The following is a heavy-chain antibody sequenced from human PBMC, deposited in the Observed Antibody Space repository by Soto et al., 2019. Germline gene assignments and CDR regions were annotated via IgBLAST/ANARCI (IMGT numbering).Heavy chain of an antibody. V-gene: IGHV1-18*01. J-gene: IGHJ4*02. CDR2: ISAYNGNT. CDR1: GYTFTSYG. CDR3: ARKRTGASPDY. Sequence: QVQLVQSGAEVRKPGASVKVSCKASGYTFTSYGVIWVRQAPGHALEWMGWISAYNGNTGYAQNFQERVTLTTDTSTSTAYMELRSLSSDDTAVYYCARKRTGASPDYWGKGTLVIVSS. D-gene: IGHD1-1*01.